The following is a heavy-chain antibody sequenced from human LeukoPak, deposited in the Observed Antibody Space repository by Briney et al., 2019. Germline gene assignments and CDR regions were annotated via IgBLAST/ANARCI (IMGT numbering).Heavy chain of an antibody. V-gene: IGHV4-59*08. CDR2: IYYSGST. CDR1: GGSISSYY. J-gene: IGHJ4*02. CDR3: ARHVAYYGGNRFDY. D-gene: IGHD4-23*01. Sequence: PSETLSLTCTVSGGSISSYYWSWIRQPPGKGLEWIGYIYYSGSTNYNPSLKSRVTISVDTSKNQFSLKLSSVTAADTAVYYCARHVAYYGGNRFDYWGQGTLVTVSS.